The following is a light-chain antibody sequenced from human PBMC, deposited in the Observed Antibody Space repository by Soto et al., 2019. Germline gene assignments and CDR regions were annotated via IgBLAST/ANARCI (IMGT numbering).Light chain of an antibody. J-gene: IGKJ1*01. CDR3: QQYGDRPRT. V-gene: IGKV3-15*01. Sequence: EVVLTQSPATLSVSPGDRATLSCRASQDIGSAVAWYHQGSGQAPRLLIFDASIRVPTTPARFSGSVSGTEFTLTISSLESEDFAVYFCQQYGDRPRTFGQGTKVDIK. CDR2: DAS. CDR1: QDIGSA.